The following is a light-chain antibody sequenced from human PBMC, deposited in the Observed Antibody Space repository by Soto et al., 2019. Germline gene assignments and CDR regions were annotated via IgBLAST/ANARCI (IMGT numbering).Light chain of an antibody. Sequence: IQMTQSPSSLSASVGDRVTITFQASQDISNYLNWYQQKPGKAPKLLIYDASNLETGVPSRFSGSGSGTDFTFTISSLRPEDIATYYCQQYDNLPTFGQGTRLEIK. J-gene: IGKJ5*01. V-gene: IGKV1-33*01. CDR1: QDISNY. CDR2: DAS. CDR3: QQYDNLPT.